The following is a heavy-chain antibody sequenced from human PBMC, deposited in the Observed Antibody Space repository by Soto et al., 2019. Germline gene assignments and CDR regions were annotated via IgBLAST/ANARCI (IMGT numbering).Heavy chain of an antibody. Sequence: GGSLRLSCAASGFPFDDYGMSWVRQAPGKGLEWVSGINRHGGSTGYADSVKGRFTISRDNAKNSLHLHMNSLRAEDTAFYYCARTPGYYGDFFDYWGQGTLVTVPS. CDR2: INRHGGST. V-gene: IGHV3-20*04. D-gene: IGHD4-17*01. CDR1: GFPFDDYG. CDR3: ARTPGYYGDFFDY. J-gene: IGHJ4*02.